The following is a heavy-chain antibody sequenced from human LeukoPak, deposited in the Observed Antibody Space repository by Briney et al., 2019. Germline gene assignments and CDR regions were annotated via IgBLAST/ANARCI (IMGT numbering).Heavy chain of an antibody. Sequence: KPSQTLSLTCTVSGGSISSGGYYWSWIRQHPGKGPEWIGYIYYSGNTFYNPSLKSRVTLSVDTSKNQFSLNLSSVTSADTAVYFCARDNMRSYLDYWGQGTLVTVSS. CDR1: GGSISSGGYY. CDR3: ARDNMRSYLDY. J-gene: IGHJ4*02. CDR2: IYYSGNT. V-gene: IGHV4-31*03. D-gene: IGHD3-16*02.